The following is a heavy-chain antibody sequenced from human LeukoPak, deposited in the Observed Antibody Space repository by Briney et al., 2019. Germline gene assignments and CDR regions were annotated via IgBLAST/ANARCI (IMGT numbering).Heavy chain of an antibody. J-gene: IGHJ4*02. CDR2: IISDGSST. D-gene: IGHD2-15*01. Sequence: GGSLRLSCAASGFTFSSYWMHWVRQAPGKGLVWVSRIISDGSSTSYADSVKGRFTISRDNAKNTLYLQMNSLRAEDTAMYYCARSGAPTPDYWGQGTLVIVSS. CDR3: ARSGAPTPDY. CDR1: GFTFSSYW. V-gene: IGHV3-74*01.